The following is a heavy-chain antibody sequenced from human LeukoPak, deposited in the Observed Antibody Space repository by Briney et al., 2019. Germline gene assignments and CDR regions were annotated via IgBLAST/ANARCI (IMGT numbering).Heavy chain of an antibody. D-gene: IGHD3-10*01. V-gene: IGHV3-23*01. J-gene: IGHJ4*02. CDR3: AKSEGVATMAIFDY. Sequence: PGGSLRLSCAASGFTLSSYWMHWVRQAPGKGLEWVSSISANGHFTYYADSVKGRVTISRDNSQKTLYLQMNSLRAEDTAIYYCAKSEGVATMAIFDYWGQGTRVTVSS. CDR2: ISANGHFT. CDR1: GFTLSSYW.